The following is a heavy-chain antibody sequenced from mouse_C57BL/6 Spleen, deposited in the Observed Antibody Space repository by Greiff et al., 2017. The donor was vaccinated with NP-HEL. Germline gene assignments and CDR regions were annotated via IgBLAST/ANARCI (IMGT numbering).Heavy chain of an antibody. CDR3: ARITTAMDY. CDR2: INYDGSST. V-gene: IGHV5-16*01. Sequence: EVQRVESEGGLVQPGSSMKLSCTASGFTFSDYYMAWVRQVPEKGLEWVANINYDGSSTYYLDSLKSRFIISRDNAKNILYLQMSRLKSEDTATYYCARITTAMDYWGQGTSVTVSS. J-gene: IGHJ4*01. CDR1: GFTFSDYY. D-gene: IGHD1-1*01.